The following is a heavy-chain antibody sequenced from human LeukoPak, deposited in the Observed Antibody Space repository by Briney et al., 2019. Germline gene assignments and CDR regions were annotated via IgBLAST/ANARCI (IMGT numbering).Heavy chain of an antibody. CDR2: IYYSGST. V-gene: IGHV4-30-4*01. D-gene: IGHD3-10*01. CDR3: ARKVLVLHYGSGSAWFDP. J-gene: IGHJ5*02. Sequence: SETLSLTCTVSGGSISSGDYYWSWIRQPPGKGLEWIGYIYYSGSTYYNPSLKSRVTISVDTSKNQFSLKLSSVTAADTVVYYCARKVLVLHYGSGSAWFDPWGQGTLVTVSS. CDR1: GGSISSGDYY.